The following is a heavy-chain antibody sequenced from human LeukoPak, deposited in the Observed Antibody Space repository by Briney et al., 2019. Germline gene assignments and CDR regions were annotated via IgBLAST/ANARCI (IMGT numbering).Heavy chain of an antibody. CDR3: ARAEITIFGPTYRPVDY. J-gene: IGHJ4*02. Sequence: GASVKVSCKASGYTFTGYYMHWVRQAPGQGLEWMGRINPNSGGTNYAQKFQGRVTMTRDTSISTAYMELRRLRSDDTAVYYCARAEITIFGPTYRPVDYWGQGTLVTVSS. CDR1: GYTFTGYY. V-gene: IGHV1-2*06. D-gene: IGHD3-3*01. CDR2: INPNSGGT.